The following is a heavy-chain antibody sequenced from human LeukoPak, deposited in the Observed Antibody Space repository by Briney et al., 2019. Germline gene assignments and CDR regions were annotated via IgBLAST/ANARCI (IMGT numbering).Heavy chain of an antibody. CDR1: GYTFTGYY. D-gene: IGHD6-19*01. Sequence: ASVKVSCKASGYTFTGYYMHRVRQAPGQGLEWMGWINPNSGGTNYAQKFQGRVTMTRDTSISTAYMELSRLRSDDTAVYYCAREYSSGWPLPYYFDYWGQGTLVTVSS. CDR2: INPNSGGT. J-gene: IGHJ4*02. CDR3: AREYSSGWPLPYYFDY. V-gene: IGHV1-2*02.